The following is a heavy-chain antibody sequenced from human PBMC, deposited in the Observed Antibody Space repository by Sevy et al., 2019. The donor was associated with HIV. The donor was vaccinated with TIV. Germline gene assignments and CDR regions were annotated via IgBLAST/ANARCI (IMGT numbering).Heavy chain of an antibody. CDR2: IIPIFGTA. D-gene: IGHD3-22*01. J-gene: IGHJ4*02. Sequence: ASVKVSCKASGGTFSSYAISWVRQAPGQGLEWMGGIIPIFGTANYAPKFQGRATITADESTSTAYMELSSLGSEDTAVYYCARKRGGYYYDSSGYYSYWGQGTLVTVSS. CDR1: GGTFSSYA. CDR3: ARKRGGYYYDSSGYYSY. V-gene: IGHV1-69*13.